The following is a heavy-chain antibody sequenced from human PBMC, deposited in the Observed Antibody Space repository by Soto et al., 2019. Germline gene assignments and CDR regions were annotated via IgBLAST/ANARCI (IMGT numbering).Heavy chain of an antibody. J-gene: IGHJ4*02. V-gene: IGHV3-23*01. D-gene: IGHD6-13*01. CDR3: AKSQGYSCCWLVY. CDR2: ISRSGGST. Sequence: GGSLRLSCAASGFTFSSYAMSWVRQAPGKGLEWVSAISRSGGSTYYPDSVKGRFTISRDNSKNTLYLKMNSVRAEDTAVYYCAKSQGYSCCWLVYWGQGTLVTVSS. CDR1: GFTFSSYA.